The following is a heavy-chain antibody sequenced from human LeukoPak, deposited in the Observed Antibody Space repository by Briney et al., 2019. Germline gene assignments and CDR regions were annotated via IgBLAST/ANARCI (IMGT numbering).Heavy chain of an antibody. D-gene: IGHD6-13*01. CDR1: GFTFSSYA. Sequence: PGGSLRLSCAASGFTFSSYAMSWVRQAPGKGLEWVSAISVSGDNTYYLDSVKGRFTISRDNSKNTLYLQMNSLRAEDTAVYYCAKERIAPSQGIFDYWGQGTLVTVLS. V-gene: IGHV3-23*01. J-gene: IGHJ4*02. CDR3: AKERIAPSQGIFDY. CDR2: ISVSGDNT.